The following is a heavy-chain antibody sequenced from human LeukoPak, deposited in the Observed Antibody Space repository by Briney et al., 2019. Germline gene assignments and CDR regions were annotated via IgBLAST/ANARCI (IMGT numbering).Heavy chain of an antibody. J-gene: IGHJ4*02. D-gene: IGHD4-11*01. V-gene: IGHV3-48*01. CDR3: ARYNSNYLFDY. Sequence: GGSLRLSCAASGFTFSSYSMNWVRQAPGKGLEWVSYISSSSSTIYYADSVKGRFTISRDNAKNSLYLQMNSLRAEDTAVYYCARYNSNYLFDYWGQGTLVTVSS. CDR1: GFTFSSYS. CDR2: ISSSSSTI.